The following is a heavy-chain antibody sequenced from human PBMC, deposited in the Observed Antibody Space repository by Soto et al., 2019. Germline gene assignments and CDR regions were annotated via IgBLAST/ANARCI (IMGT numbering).Heavy chain of an antibody. CDR3: ARGPTDYYDNSGNYFLDY. CDR1: GYTFTTYG. Sequence: QVQLVQSGAEVKKPGASVKVSCTASGYTFTTYGMRWVRQAPGQGLDWMGWISTYNGNTKYAERLQGRVTMTTDTTTSTAYMELRSLRSDDTAVYYCARGPTDYYDNSGNYFLDYWGQGTLVTVSS. V-gene: IGHV1-18*01. D-gene: IGHD3-22*01. J-gene: IGHJ4*02. CDR2: ISTYNGNT.